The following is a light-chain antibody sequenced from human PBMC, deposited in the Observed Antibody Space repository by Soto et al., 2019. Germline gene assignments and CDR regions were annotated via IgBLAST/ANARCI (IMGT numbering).Light chain of an antibody. CDR3: KHYNHWQLT. CDR1: QSVSSSY. V-gene: IGKV3D-20*02. CDR2: GEF. J-gene: IGKJ4*01. Sequence: EILLTQSPATLSLSPGERDTLSCRASQSVSSSYLAWYQQKPGQANRLLIYGEFSRATGIQDRFSGSGSGTEFTLTIRSMQSEDFAVYYCKHYNHWQLTFGGGTQLDIK.